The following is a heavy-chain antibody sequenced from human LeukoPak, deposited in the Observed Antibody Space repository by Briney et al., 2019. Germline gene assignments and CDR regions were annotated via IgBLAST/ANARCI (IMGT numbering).Heavy chain of an antibody. J-gene: IGHJ3*02. CDR1: GFTFSSYS. CDR3: ARVKTKNAFDI. CDR2: ISSSSSYI. Sequence: GGSLRLSCAASGFTFSSYSMNWVRQAPGKGLEWDSSISSSSSYIYYADSVKGRFTISRDNAKNSLYLQMNSLRAEDTAVYYCARVKTKNAFDIWGQGTMVTVSS. D-gene: IGHD2-8*01. V-gene: IGHV3-21*01.